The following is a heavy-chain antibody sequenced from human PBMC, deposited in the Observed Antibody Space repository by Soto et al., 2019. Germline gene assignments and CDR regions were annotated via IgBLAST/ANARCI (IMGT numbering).Heavy chain of an antibody. J-gene: IGHJ4*02. Sequence: QVQLQQWGAGLLKPSETLSLTCAVYGGSFSGYYWSWIRQPPGKGLEWIWEINHSGSTNYNPSLKSRVTISVDTSKNQCSLKLSSVTAADTAGYCCARGGAAARTSGYFDYWGQATLVTVSS. D-gene: IGHD6-13*01. CDR2: INHSGST. CDR3: ARGGAAARTSGYFDY. V-gene: IGHV4-34*01. CDR1: GGSFSGYY.